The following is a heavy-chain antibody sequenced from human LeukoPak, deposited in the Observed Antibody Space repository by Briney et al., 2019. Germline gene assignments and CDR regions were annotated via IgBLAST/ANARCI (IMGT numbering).Heavy chain of an antibody. CDR2: ISYDGSNK. CDR1: GFTFSSYA. J-gene: IGHJ4*02. V-gene: IGHV3-30*04. D-gene: IGHD3-22*01. Sequence: GGSLRLSCAASGFTFSSYAMHWVRQAPGKGLEWVAVISYDGSNKYYADSVKGRFTISRDNAKNSLYLQMNSLRAEDTAVYYCARDHYYYDSSGYYNVFDYWGQGTLVTVSS. CDR3: ARDHYYYDSSGYYNVFDY.